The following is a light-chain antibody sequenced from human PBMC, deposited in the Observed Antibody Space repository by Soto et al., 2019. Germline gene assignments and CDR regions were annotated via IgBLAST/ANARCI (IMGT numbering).Light chain of an antibody. CDR2: EVS. V-gene: IGLV2-14*01. CDR1: NRDVGAYNY. Sequence: QSALTQPDSVSGSPGQSITISCTGTNRDVGAYNYVSWYQQYPGKAPKLMISEVSDRPSGVSNRFSGSKSGNTASLTISGLQAEDEADYYCSSFTTSITVVFGGGTKLTVL. CDR3: SSFTTSITVV. J-gene: IGLJ2*01.